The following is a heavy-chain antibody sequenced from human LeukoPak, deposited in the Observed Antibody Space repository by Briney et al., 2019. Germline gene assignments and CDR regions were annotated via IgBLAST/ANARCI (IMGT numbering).Heavy chain of an antibody. D-gene: IGHD4-23*01. CDR3: ERGRAVTRDFDY. J-gene: IGHJ4*02. CDR1: GGSFSGYY. CDR2: VNYSGST. V-gene: IGHV4-34*01. Sequence: PSETLTLTCVVYGGSFSGYYWSWIRQPPGKGLEWIGDVNYSGSTNYNPSLESRVTISADTSKSQFSLKLSSVTAADTSVYYCERGRAVTRDFDYWGQGTLVTVSS.